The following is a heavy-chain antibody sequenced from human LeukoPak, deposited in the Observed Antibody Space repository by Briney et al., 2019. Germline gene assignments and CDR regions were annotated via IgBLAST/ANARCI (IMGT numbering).Heavy chain of an antibody. J-gene: IGHJ2*01. Sequence: GASVKVSRKASGYTFTSYGISWLRQAPGQGPEWMGWISAYNGNTNYAQKFQGRVTMTRDTSISTAYMELSRLRSDDTAVYYCARDQSDTIYPEAYFDLWGRGTLVTVSS. CDR1: GYTFTSYG. CDR3: ARDQSDTIYPEAYFDL. V-gene: IGHV1-18*01. D-gene: IGHD3-10*01. CDR2: ISAYNGNT.